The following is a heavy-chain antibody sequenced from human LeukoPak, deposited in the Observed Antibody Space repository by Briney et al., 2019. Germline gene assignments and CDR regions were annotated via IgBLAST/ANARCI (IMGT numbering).Heavy chain of an antibody. V-gene: IGHV4-59*01. D-gene: IGHD3-16*01. CDR1: DDSISDYY. J-gene: IGHJ4*02. CDR2: FYNSGRS. CDR3: TRGAGWLIDY. Sequence: PSETLSLTCTVSDDSISDYYRGWIRQPPGKGLEGIGYFYNSGRSTYNPSLKSRVTISADTSKNHISLKLKSVTTADTAVYYCTRGAGWLIDYWGQGILATVSS.